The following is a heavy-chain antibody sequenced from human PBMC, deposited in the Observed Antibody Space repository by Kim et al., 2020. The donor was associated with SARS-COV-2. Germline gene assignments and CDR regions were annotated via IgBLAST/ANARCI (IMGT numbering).Heavy chain of an antibody. Sequence: ASVKVSCKASGYTFTGYYMHWVRQAPGQGLEWMGRINPNSGGTNYAQKFQGRVTMTRDTSISTAYMELSRLRSDDTAVYYCARGTFLGGSSWYQVSFDYWGQGTLVTVSS. CDR1: GYTFTGYY. J-gene: IGHJ4*02. CDR3: ARGTFLGGSSWYQVSFDY. CDR2: INPNSGGT. V-gene: IGHV1-2*06. D-gene: IGHD6-13*01.